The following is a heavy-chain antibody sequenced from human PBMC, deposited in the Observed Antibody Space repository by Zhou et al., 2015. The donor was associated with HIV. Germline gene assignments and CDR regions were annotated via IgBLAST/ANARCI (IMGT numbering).Heavy chain of an antibody. V-gene: IGHV1-69*12. CDR2: IIPIFGTA. Sequence: QVQLVQSGAEVKKPGSSVKVSCKASGGTFSSYAISWVRQAPGQGLEWMGGIIPIFGTANYAQKFQGRVTITADESTSTAYMELSSLRSEDTAVYYCARAAGYCSSTSCYQGGMDVVGPKGPRSPSP. D-gene: IGHD2-2*01. J-gene: IGHJ6*02. CDR3: ARAAGYCSSTSCYQGGMDV. CDR1: GGTFSSYA.